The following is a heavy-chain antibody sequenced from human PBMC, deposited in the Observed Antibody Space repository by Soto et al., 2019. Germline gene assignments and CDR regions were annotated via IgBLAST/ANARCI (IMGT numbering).Heavy chain of an antibody. D-gene: IGHD2-2*01. J-gene: IGHJ3*02. Sequence: GGSLRLSCAASGFTFSNYSMNWVRQAPGKGLEWVSSISSSSSYIYYADSVKGRFTISRDNAKNSLYLQMNSLRAEDTAVYYCARVGGGYQLLHAFDIWGQGTMVTVSS. CDR2: ISSSSSYI. CDR1: GFTFSNYS. V-gene: IGHV3-21*01. CDR3: ARVGGGYQLLHAFDI.